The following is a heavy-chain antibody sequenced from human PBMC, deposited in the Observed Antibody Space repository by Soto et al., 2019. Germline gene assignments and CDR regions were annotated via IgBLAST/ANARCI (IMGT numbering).Heavy chain of an antibody. CDR2: INTDNDDT. J-gene: IGHJ4*02. CDR3: ARDEGVASCN. D-gene: IGHD3-10*01. V-gene: IGHV1-3*04. CDR1: GYNFSSSP. Sequence: ASAKVSCKASGYNFSSSPLPWVRQAPGQRPEWMGWINTDNDDTNYSQKFQDRGTLTRDTSASTAYMAVSSLTPQGTAVYYCARDEGVASCNWGQGTRVTVSS.